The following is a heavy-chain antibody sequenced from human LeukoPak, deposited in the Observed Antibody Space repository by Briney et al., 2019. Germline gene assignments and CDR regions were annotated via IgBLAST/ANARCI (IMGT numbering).Heavy chain of an antibody. D-gene: IGHD3-10*01. Sequence: GGSLRLSCAASGFNVSSDYMSWVRQAPGKGLEWVSFIYTGGRTYYADSVKGRFTISRDNSKNTLYLEMNRLRAEDTGVYYCARPGQGHGFLQYWGQGTLVTVS. CDR1: GFNVSSDY. J-gene: IGHJ1*01. CDR2: IYTGGRT. CDR3: ARPGQGHGFLQY. V-gene: IGHV3-53*01.